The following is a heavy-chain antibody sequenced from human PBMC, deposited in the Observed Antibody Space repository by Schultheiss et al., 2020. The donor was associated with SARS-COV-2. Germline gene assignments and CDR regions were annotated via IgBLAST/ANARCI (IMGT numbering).Heavy chain of an antibody. V-gene: IGHV1-2*02. J-gene: IGHJ6*02. D-gene: IGHD3-3*01. Sequence: ASVKVSCKAYGYTFTGYYMHWVRQAPGQGLEWMGWINPNSGGTNYAQKFQGRVTMTRDTSISTAYMELSSLRSEDTAVYYCARRWSGQPGGMDVWGQGTTVTVSS. CDR3: ARRWSGQPGGMDV. CDR2: INPNSGGT. CDR1: GYTFTGYY.